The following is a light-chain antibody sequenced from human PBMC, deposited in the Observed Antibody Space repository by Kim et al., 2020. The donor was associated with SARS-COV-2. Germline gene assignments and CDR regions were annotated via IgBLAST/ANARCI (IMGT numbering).Light chain of an antibody. V-gene: IGLV3-21*04. CDR1: DIVSKN. CDR2: YDN. J-gene: IGLJ3*02. Sequence: APGRPAGSTCWVNDIVSKNVDSYQQKPGQAPVLVIYYDNARPSGSPERFSGSNSGNTATLTISRVNAADEADYYCQVWDSSSDHWVFGGGTQLTVL. CDR3: QVWDSSSDHWV.